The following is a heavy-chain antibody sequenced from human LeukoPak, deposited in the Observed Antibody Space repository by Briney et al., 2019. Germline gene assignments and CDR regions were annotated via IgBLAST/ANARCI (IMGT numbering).Heavy chain of an antibody. CDR1: GGSISSGGYY. D-gene: IGHD1-26*01. J-gene: IGHJ4*02. V-gene: IGHV4-31*03. CDR2: IYYSGST. CDR3: ARAPIRASGSYSGPLDY. Sequence: SQTLSLTCTVSGGSISSGGYYWSWIRQHPGKGLEWIGYIYYSGSTYYNPSLKSRVTISVDTSKNQFSLKLSSVTAADTAVYYCARAPIRASGSYSGPLDYWGQGTLVTVSS.